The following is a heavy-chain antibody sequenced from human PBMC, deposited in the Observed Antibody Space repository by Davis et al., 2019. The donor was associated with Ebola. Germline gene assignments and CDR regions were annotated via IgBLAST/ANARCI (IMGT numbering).Heavy chain of an antibody. Sequence: PGGSLSLSCAASGFTFSSYAMSWVRQAPGKGLEWVSAISGSGGSTYYADSVKGRFTISRDNSKNTLYLQMNSLGAEDTAVDYCAKDSVVVAPSTHWGQGTLVTVSS. J-gene: IGHJ4*02. CDR3: AKDSVVVAPSTH. CDR2: ISGSGGST. D-gene: IGHD2-15*01. V-gene: IGHV3-23*01. CDR1: GFTFSSYA.